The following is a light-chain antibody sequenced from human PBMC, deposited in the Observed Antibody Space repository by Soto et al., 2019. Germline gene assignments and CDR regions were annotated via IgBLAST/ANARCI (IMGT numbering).Light chain of an antibody. CDR2: DTS. CDR3: QQYNHWPRMLS. J-gene: IGKJ4*01. Sequence: EIILTQSPATLYVSPGERTTLSCRASQSLNSNLAWYQQTPGQAPRLLIYDTSTRATDIPARFSGSGSGTEFTLTIASLQSEDFAVYYCQQYNHWPRMLSFGGGTRV. V-gene: IGKV3-15*01. CDR1: QSLNSN.